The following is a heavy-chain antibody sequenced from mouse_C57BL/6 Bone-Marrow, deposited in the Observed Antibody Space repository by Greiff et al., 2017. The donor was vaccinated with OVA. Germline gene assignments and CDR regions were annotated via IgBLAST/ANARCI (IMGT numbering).Heavy chain of an antibody. J-gene: IGHJ2*01. Sequence: EVKLVESGGGLVKPGGSLKLSCAASGFTFSDYGMHWVRQAPEKGLEWVAYISSGSSTTYYADTVKGRATISRDNAKNTLFLQMTSQRSEDTAMYYCARQGYGSSYGYWGQGTTLTVSS. CDR1: GFTFSDYG. V-gene: IGHV5-17*01. CDR3: ARQGYGSSYGY. D-gene: IGHD1-1*01. CDR2: ISSGSSTT.